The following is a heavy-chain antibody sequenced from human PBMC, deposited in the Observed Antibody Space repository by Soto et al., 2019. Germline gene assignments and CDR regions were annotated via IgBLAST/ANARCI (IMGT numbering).Heavy chain of an antibody. D-gene: IGHD3-10*01. V-gene: IGHV1-3*01. CDR2: IDAGNGNT. CDR1: GYTFTNYA. J-gene: IGHJ6*02. Sequence: QVQLVQSGAEVKKPGASVKLSCKASGYTFTNYAIHWVRQAPGQRLEWMGWIDAGNGNTKYSQNFQGRVTISRDTSASTAYMDLSSLRSEDTAVYYCARCPPYGSGRNYYGLDVWGQGTTVTVSS. CDR3: ARCPPYGSGRNYYGLDV.